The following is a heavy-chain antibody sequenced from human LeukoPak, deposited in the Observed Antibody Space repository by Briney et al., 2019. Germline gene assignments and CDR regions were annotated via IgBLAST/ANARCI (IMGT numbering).Heavy chain of an antibody. CDR3: ARGDIAVATDY. CDR1: GGTFSSYA. V-gene: IGHV1-8*03. CDR2: MNPNSGNT. Sequence: ASVKVSCKASGGTFSSYAISWVRQATGQGLEWMGWMNPNSGNTGYAQKFQGRVTITRNTSISTAYMELSSLRSEDTAVYYCARGDIAVATDYWGQGTLVTVSS. D-gene: IGHD6-19*01. J-gene: IGHJ4*02.